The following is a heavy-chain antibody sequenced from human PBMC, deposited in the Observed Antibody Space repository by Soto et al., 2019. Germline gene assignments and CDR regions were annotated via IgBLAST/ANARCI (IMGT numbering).Heavy chain of an antibody. V-gene: IGHV3-64D*06. Sequence: VGSLRLSCSVSGFTFSTYAMHWVRQAPGKGLEYVSSISSNGGSTYYSDSVKGRFTISRDNSKNTLYLQISSLRTEDTALYYCVKDRWVDYWGQGILVTVSS. J-gene: IGHJ4*02. CDR1: GFTFSTYA. CDR3: VKDRWVDY. D-gene: IGHD1-26*01. CDR2: ISSNGGST.